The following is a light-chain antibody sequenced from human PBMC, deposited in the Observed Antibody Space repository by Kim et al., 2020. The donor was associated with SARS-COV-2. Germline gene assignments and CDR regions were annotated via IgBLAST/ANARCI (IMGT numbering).Light chain of an antibody. CDR3: GTWDSSLSAAV. J-gene: IGLJ2*01. V-gene: IGLV1-51*01. Sequence: GQTATMSCSGSSSNSGNYYVSWYQQRPGTAPKLLIYDNDKRPSGIPDRFSGSKSGTSATLGITGLQPGDEADYYCGTWDSSLSAAVFGGGTKLTVL. CDR1: SSNSGNYY. CDR2: DND.